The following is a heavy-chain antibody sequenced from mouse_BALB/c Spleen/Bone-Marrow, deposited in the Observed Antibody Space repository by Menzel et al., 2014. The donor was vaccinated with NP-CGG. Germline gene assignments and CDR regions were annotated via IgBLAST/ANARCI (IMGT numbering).Heavy chain of an antibody. J-gene: IGHJ1*01. V-gene: IGHV2-9*02. Sequence: VKVVESGPGLVAPSQRLSITCTVSGFSLTSYGVHWVRQPPGKGLEWLGVIWAGGSTNYNSALMSRLSISKDNSKSQVFLKMNSLQTDDKAMYYCVRGGGDGYYNWYFDVWGAGTTVTVSS. CDR1: GFSLTSYG. CDR3: VRGGGDGYYNWYFDV. D-gene: IGHD2-3*01. CDR2: IWAGGST.